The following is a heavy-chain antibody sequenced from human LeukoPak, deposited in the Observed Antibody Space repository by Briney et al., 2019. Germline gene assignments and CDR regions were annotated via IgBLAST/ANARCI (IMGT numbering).Heavy chain of an antibody. V-gene: IGHV1-69*06. CDR2: IIPISDSP. D-gene: IGHD3-22*01. CDR3: ARAGYYDSSGPSRAFDI. J-gene: IGHJ3*02. Sequence: SVKVSCKASGGTFMTDVFSWVRQAPGQALEWMGGIIPISDSPHSAQRFQGRVTITADKSTSTVNMELSNLTSEDTAVYYCARAGYYDSSGPSRAFDIWGQGTMVTVSS. CDR1: GGTFMTDV.